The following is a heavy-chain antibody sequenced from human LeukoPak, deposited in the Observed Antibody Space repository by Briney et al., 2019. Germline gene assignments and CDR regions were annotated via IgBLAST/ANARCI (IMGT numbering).Heavy chain of an antibody. CDR2: INYSGTT. CDR1: GGSISSSGFY. Sequence: SETLSLTCTVSGGSISSSGFYWGRIRQPPGMGLEWIGSINYSGTTYYNPSLKSRVSISVDTSKSQFSLKLSSVTATDTAAYYCARQWDSSGYHEYFQHWGQGTLVTVSS. J-gene: IGHJ1*01. CDR3: ARQWDSSGYHEYFQH. D-gene: IGHD3-22*01. V-gene: IGHV4-39*01.